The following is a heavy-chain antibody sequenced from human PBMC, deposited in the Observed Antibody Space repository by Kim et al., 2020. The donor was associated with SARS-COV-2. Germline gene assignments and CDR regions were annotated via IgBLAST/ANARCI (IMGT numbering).Heavy chain of an antibody. V-gene: IGHV3-64*01. J-gene: IGHJ1*01. Sequence: GGSLRLSCAASGFTFSSYAMHWVRQAPGKGLEYVSAISSNGGSTYYANSVKGRFTISRDNSKNTLYLQMGSLRAEDMAVYYCARGTPGIRYAYAEYFQHWGQGTLVTVSS. CDR2: ISSNGGST. D-gene: IGHD3-16*01. CDR3: ARGTPGIRYAYAEYFQH. CDR1: GFTFSSYA.